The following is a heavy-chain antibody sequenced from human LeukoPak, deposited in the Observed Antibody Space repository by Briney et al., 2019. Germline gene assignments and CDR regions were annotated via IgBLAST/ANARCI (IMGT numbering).Heavy chain of an antibody. V-gene: IGHV1-69-2*01. CDR1: GYTFTDYY. CDR2: VDPEDGET. D-gene: IGHD2-2*01. J-gene: IGHJ4*02. Sequence: ASVKVSCKVPGYTFTDYYMHWVQQAPGKGLEWMGLVDPEDGETIYAEKFQGRVTITADTSTDTAYMELSSLRSEDTAVYYCATYDRRDCSSTSCYVAGSSGWYRDYWGQGTLVTVSS. CDR3: ATYDRRDCSSTSCYVAGSSGWYRDY.